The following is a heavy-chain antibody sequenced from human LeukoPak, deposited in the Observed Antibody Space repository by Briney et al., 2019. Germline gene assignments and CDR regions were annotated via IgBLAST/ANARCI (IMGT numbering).Heavy chain of an antibody. Sequence: ASVKVSCEATGYTFTSYGISWVRQAPGQELEWMGWISSNSDNTNYAQKLQGRVTMTTDTSTSTAYMELRSLRSDDTALYFCTRDWGSIKVIADYWGQGTLVTVSS. V-gene: IGHV1-18*01. CDR1: GYTFTSYG. CDR3: TRDWGSIKVIADY. CDR2: ISSNSDNT. J-gene: IGHJ4*02. D-gene: IGHD7-27*01.